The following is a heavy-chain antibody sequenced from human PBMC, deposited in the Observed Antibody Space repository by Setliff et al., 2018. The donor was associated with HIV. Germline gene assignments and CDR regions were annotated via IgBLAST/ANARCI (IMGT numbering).Heavy chain of an antibody. CDR2: TNLENFYT. J-gene: IGHJ4*02. CDR3: ARDRRPAGINYGYGYLDD. CDR1: GYNFNRYG. V-gene: IGHV1-3*01. D-gene: IGHD2-2*02. Sequence: ASVKVSCKASGYNFNRYGIHWVRQAPGQRPEWMGWTNLENFYTKYSQNFQGRVTITRDTSASTAYMELSSLRSEDTAVYYCARDRRPAGINYGYGYLDDWGQGTLVTVSS.